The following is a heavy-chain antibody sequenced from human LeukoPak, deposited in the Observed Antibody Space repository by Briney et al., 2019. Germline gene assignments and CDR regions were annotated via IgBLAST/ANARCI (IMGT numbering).Heavy chain of an antibody. CDR2: IWYDGSNK. CDR3: ARDGTVTAGPFDP. CDR1: GIPFSSFG. D-gene: IGHD4-17*01. V-gene: IGHV3-33*01. Sequence: GRSLRLSCATPGIPFSSFGMHWLRQAPGKGLEWVAFIWYDGSNKYYADSVKGRFTISRDNSKNTLYLQMNSLTAEDTAVYYCARDGTVTAGPFDPWGGGTLVTVSS. J-gene: IGHJ5*02.